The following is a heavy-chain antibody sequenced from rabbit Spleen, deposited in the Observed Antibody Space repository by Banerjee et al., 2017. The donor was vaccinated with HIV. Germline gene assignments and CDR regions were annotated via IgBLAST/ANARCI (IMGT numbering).Heavy chain of an antibody. CDR1: GFDFSSNA. J-gene: IGHJ6*01. V-gene: IGHV1S47*01. CDR3: ARDSGSSFSSYGMDL. Sequence: QEQLVESGGGLVQPEGSLTLTCKAAGFDFSSNAMCWVRQAPGKGLEWIACIDLGDGSTYDASWVNGRFSISSDNAQSTVDLKMTSLTAADTATYFCARDSGSSFSSYGMDLWGPGTLVTVS. CDR2: IDLGDGST. D-gene: IGHD8-1*01.